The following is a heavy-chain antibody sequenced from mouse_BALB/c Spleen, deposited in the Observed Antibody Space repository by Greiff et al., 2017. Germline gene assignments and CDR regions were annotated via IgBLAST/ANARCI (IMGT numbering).Heavy chain of an antibody. D-gene: IGHD1-1*01. J-gene: IGHJ4*01. CDR3: ARNGPRLLRYAMDY. V-gene: IGHV2-2*02. CDR2: IWSGGST. CDR1: GFSLTSYG. Sequence: QVQLQQSGPGLVQPSQSLSITCKASGFSLTSYGVHWVRQSPGKGLEWLGVIWSGGSTDYNAAFISRLSISKDNSKSQVFFKMNSLQANDTAIYYCARNGPRLLRYAMDYWGQGTSVTVSS.